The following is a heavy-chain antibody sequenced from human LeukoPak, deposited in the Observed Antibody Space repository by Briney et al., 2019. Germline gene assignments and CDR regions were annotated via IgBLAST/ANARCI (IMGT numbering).Heavy chain of an antibody. D-gene: IGHD3-3*01. CDR3: ARGKDFYYDFWSGSDYFDY. J-gene: IGHJ4*02. Sequence: GRSLRLSCAASGFTFSSYAIHWVRQAPGKGLEWVAVISYDGSNKYYADSVKGRFTISRDNSKNTLYLQMNSLRAEDTAVYYCARGKDFYYDFWSGSDYFDYWGQGTLVTVSS. V-gene: IGHV3-30*01. CDR2: ISYDGSNK. CDR1: GFTFSSYA.